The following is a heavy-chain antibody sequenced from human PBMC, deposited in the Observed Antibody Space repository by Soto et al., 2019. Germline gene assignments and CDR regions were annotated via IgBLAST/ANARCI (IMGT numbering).Heavy chain of an antibody. D-gene: IGHD6-13*01. V-gene: IGHV3-64*01. CDR3: ARGGGSSWSNFDY. CDR2: ISTNGGTA. Sequence: EVQLVESGGGLVQPGGSLRLSCAASGFTFSSCAMHWVRQAPGKGLEYVSGISTNGGTAYYANSVKGRFSISRDNSKNTVFLQMGSLRPEDMAVYYCARGGGSSWSNFDYWGQGTLVTVSS. J-gene: IGHJ4*02. CDR1: GFTFSSCA.